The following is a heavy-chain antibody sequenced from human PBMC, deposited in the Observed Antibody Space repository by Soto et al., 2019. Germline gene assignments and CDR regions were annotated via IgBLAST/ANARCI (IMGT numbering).Heavy chain of an antibody. V-gene: IGHV3-23*01. Sequence: GGSLRLSFAASGFTFSSYAMSWVRQAPGKGLEWVSAISGSGGSTYYADSVKGRFTISRDNSKNTLYVQMNSLRAEDTAVYYCAKLPCSGGSCYYGSGAYNWFDPWGQGTLVTVSS. CDR1: GFTFSSYA. J-gene: IGHJ5*02. CDR2: ISGSGGST. D-gene: IGHD2-15*01. CDR3: AKLPCSGGSCYYGSGAYNWFDP.